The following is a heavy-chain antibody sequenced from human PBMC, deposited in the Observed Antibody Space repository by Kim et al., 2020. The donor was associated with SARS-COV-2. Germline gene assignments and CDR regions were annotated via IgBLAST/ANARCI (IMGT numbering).Heavy chain of an antibody. CDR3: ARVRSGYDRYFDY. Sequence: YVDSVKGRFTISRDNAKNSRYLQMSSLRAEDTAVYYCARVRSGYDRYFDYWGPGTLVTVSS. D-gene: IGHD5-12*01. V-gene: IGHV3-7*01. J-gene: IGHJ4*02.